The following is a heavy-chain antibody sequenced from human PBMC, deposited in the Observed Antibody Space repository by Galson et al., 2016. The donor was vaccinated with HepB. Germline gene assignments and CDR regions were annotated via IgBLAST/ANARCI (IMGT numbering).Heavy chain of an antibody. CDR3: ARERAKVIDY. Sequence: LSLTCAVSGSSITSGNWWGWVRQPPGKGLEWIGEVHDSGTTNYNPSLKSRVTISKDQSKNQLSLILTSVTAADSAVYYCARERAKVIDYWGQGTLVTVSS. CDR1: GSSITSGNW. CDR2: VHDSGTT. D-gene: IGHD4/OR15-4a*01. J-gene: IGHJ4*02. V-gene: IGHV4-4*02.